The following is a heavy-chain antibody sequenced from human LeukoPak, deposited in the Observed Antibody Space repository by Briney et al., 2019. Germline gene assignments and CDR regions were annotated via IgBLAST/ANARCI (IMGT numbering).Heavy chain of an antibody. J-gene: IGHJ4*02. D-gene: IGHD3-22*01. Sequence: ASVKVSCKASGYTFTGYYMHWVRQAPGQGLEWMGGINPNSGGTNYAQKFQGSVTMTRDTSISTAYMELSRLRSDDTAVYSCARVLYYYDSSGPFDYWGRGTLVTVSS. CDR2: INPNSGGT. CDR1: GYTFTGYY. CDR3: ARVLYYYDSSGPFDY. V-gene: IGHV1-2*02.